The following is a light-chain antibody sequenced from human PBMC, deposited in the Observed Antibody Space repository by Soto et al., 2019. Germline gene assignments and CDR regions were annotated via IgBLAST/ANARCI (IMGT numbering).Light chain of an antibody. CDR3: QKCDYLPI. J-gene: IGKJ3*01. CDR2: DAS. V-gene: IGKV1-33*01. CDR1: HDITSY. Sequence: DIQMTQSPSSLSASVGDRVTITCQASHDITSYLNWYQHKPGKAPKLLIYDASILEAGVPSRFSGSGSGTDFTFTISSXXXXXVATYYCQKCDYLPIFGPGTTVDFK.